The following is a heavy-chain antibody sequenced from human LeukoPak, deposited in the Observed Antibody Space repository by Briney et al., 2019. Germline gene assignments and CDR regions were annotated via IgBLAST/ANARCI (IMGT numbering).Heavy chain of an antibody. Sequence: SETLSLTCTVSGGSVSRSPYYWGWIRQPPGKGLEWIGNIYYSGSTYYNPSLKSRVTISVDTSKNQLSLKLSSVTAADTAVFYCARVRGYSYGSDAFDIWGQGTVVTVSS. CDR2: IYYSGST. CDR1: GGSVSRSPYY. D-gene: IGHD5-18*01. V-gene: IGHV4-39*07. J-gene: IGHJ3*02. CDR3: ARVRGYSYGSDAFDI.